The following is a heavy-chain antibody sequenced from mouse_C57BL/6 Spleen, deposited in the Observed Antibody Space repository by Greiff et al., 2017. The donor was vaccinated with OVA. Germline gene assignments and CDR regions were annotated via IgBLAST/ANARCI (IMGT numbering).Heavy chain of an antibody. J-gene: IGHJ4*01. V-gene: IGHV2-6*03. CDR1: GFSLTSYG. D-gene: IGHD2-2*01. CDR2: IWSDGST. CDR3: ARWGLHLGAMDY. Sequence: VKLQQSGPGLVAPSQSLSITCTVSGFSLTSYGVHWVRQPPGKGLEWLVVIWSDGSTTYNSALKSRLSISKDNSKSQVFLKMNSLQTDDTAMYYCARWGLHLGAMDYWGQGTSVTVSS.